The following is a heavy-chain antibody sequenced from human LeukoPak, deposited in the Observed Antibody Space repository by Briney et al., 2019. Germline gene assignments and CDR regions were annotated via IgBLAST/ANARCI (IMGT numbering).Heavy chain of an antibody. CDR3: ARDLRASYYDSSGYLDY. CDR2: ISSSSSYI. J-gene: IGHJ4*02. V-gene: IGHV3-21*01. Sequence: GGSLRLSCAASGFTISSNYMTWVRQAPGKGLEWVSSISSSSSYIYYADSVKGRFTISRDNAKNSLYLQMNSLRAEDTAVYYCARDLRASYYDSSGYLDYWGQGTLVTVSS. CDR1: GFTISSNY. D-gene: IGHD3-22*01.